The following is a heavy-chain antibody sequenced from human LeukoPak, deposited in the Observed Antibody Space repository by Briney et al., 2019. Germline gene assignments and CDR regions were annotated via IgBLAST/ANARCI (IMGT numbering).Heavy chain of an antibody. CDR1: GFTFSNYA. Sequence: GGSLRLSCAASGFTFSNYAMSWVRQAPGKGLEWVSDISGSGSGSYVADSVKGRFTVSRDDSKNTVFLQMTSLRTEDTAIYYCAKGWVVWGSHWGCDYWGRGTLVTVSS. CDR2: ISGSGSGS. V-gene: IGHV3-23*01. D-gene: IGHD3-16*01. CDR3: AKGWVVWGSHWGCDY. J-gene: IGHJ4*02.